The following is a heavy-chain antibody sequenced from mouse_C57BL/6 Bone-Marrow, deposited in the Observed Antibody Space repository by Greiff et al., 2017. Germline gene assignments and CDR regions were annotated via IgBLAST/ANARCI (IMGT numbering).Heavy chain of an antibody. CDR2: INPSNGGT. J-gene: IGHJ1*03. D-gene: IGHD2-1*01. V-gene: IGHV1-53*01. Sequence: QVQLQQPGTELVKPGASVQLSCKASGYTFTSYWMHWVKQRPGQGLEWIGNINPSNGGTNYNEKFKSKATLTVDKSSSTAYMQLSSLTSAYSAVYYCQYGNYVHWYFDVWGTGTTVTVSS. CDR3: QYGNYVHWYFDV. CDR1: GYTFTSYW.